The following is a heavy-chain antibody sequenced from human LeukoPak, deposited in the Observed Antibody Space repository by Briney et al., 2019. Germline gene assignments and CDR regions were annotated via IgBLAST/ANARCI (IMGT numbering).Heavy chain of an antibody. J-gene: IGHJ4*02. Sequence: PGGSLRLSCAASGFTVSSNYMSWVRQALGKGLEWVSVIYSGGSTYYADSVKGRFTISRDNSKNTLYLQMNRLRAEDTAVYYCARVFDGDYFDYWGQGTLVTVSS. D-gene: IGHD3-9*01. V-gene: IGHV3-66*01. CDR1: GFTVSSNY. CDR2: IYSGGST. CDR3: ARVFDGDYFDY.